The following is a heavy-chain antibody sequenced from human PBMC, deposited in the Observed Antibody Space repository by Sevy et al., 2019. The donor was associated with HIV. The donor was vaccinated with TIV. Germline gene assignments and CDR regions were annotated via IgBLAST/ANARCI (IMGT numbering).Heavy chain of an antibody. Sequence: GGFLRLSCAASGFTFSTYAMHWVRQAPGKGLQWVAVISDDGRNKYYTDSVKGRFSISRDNSKNTVYLQMNSLRGEDTAVYHCASAFPLWNAYFDYWGQGSLVTVSS. CDR3: ASAFPLWNAYFDY. D-gene: IGHD1-1*01. CDR1: GFTFSTYA. V-gene: IGHV3-30*04. CDR2: ISDDGRNK. J-gene: IGHJ4*02.